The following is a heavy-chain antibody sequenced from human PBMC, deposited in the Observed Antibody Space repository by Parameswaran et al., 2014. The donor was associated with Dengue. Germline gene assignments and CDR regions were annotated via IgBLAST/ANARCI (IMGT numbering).Heavy chain of an antibody. J-gene: IGHJ4*02. CDR2: ISAYNGNT. CDR3: ARDGERHYYDSSGYDY. D-gene: IGHD3-22*01. V-gene: IGHV1-18*01. Sequence: WVRQAPGQGLEWMGWISAYNGNTNYAQKLQGRVTMTTDTSTSTAYMELRSLRSDDTAVYYCARDGERHYYDSSGYDYWGQGTLVTVSS.